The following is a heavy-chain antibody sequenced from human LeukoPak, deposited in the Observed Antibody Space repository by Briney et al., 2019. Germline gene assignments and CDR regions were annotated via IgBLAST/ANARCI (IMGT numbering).Heavy chain of an antibody. Sequence: GRSLRLSCAASGFTFSSYAMHWVRQAPGKGLEWVAVISYDGSNKYYADSVKGRFTISRDNSKNTLYLQMNSLRAEDTAVYYCARDALQYYYYYMDVWGKGTTVTVSS. V-gene: IGHV3-30*04. J-gene: IGHJ6*03. CDR3: ARDALQYYYYYMDV. CDR2: ISYDGSNK. CDR1: GFTFSSYA.